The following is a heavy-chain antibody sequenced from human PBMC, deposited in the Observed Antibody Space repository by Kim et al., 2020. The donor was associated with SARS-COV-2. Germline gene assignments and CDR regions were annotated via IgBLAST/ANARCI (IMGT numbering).Heavy chain of an antibody. Sequence: GGSLRLSCSASGFTFSSYAMHWVRQAPGKGLEYVSAISSNGGSTYYAYSVKGRFTISRDNSKNTLYLQMSSLRAEDTAVYYCVKVDIGGYYDSSGYYYYYGMDVWGQGTTVTVSS. CDR1: GFTFSSYA. CDR3: VKVDIGGYYDSSGYYYYYGMDV. D-gene: IGHD3-22*01. V-gene: IGHV3-64D*06. CDR2: ISSNGGST. J-gene: IGHJ6*02.